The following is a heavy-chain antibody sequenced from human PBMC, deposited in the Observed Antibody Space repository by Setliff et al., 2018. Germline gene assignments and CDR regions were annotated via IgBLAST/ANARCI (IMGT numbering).Heavy chain of an antibody. V-gene: IGHV1-18*04. Sequence: PSVKVSCKASGYTFNSYGINWLRQAPGQGLEWLGWISPYNGNTKYAQTVQDRITMATDTSTRTSYMELSRLRSGDTAVYFCARSSDSGYYHQRDAFDIWGQGTRVTVSS. D-gene: IGHD3-22*01. CDR1: GYTFNSYG. CDR2: ISPYNGNT. CDR3: ARSSDSGYYHQRDAFDI. J-gene: IGHJ3*02.